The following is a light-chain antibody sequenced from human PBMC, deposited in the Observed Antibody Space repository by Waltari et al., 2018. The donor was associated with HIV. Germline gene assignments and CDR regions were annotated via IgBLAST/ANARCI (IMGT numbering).Light chain of an antibody. J-gene: IGKJ2*01. CDR2: AAS. Sequence: ALRMTQSPSSFSASTGDRGTITCRASQGISNYLAWYQQQPGKAPKLLIYAASTLQTGIPSRFSGSGSGTDFTLTISCLQSEDFATYYCQQYYNYPYTFGQGTKLEIK. V-gene: IGKV1-8*01. CDR1: QGISNY. CDR3: QQYYNYPYT.